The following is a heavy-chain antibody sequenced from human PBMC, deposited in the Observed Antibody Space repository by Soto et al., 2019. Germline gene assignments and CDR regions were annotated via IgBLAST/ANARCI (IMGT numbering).Heavy chain of an antibody. D-gene: IGHD2-8*01. Sequence: HPGGSLRLSCAASGFTFSSYAMSWVRQAPGKGLEWVSAISGSGGSTYYADSVKGRFTISRDNSKNTLYLQMNSLRAEDTAIYYCAKDQWGEPPSEALYIWSQGTMVTVSS. CDR2: ISGSGGST. CDR1: GFTFSSYA. J-gene: IGHJ3*02. CDR3: AKDQWGEPPSEALYI. V-gene: IGHV3-23*01.